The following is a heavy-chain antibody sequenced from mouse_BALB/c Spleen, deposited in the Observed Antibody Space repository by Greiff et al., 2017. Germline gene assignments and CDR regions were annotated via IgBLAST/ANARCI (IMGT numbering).Heavy chain of an antibody. D-gene: IGHD2-4*01. V-gene: IGHV5-17*02. CDR2: ISSGSSTI. Sequence: EVQGVESGGGLVQPGGSRKLSCAASGFTFSSFGMHWVRQAPEKGLEWVAYISSGSSTIYYADTVKGRFTISRDNPKNTLFLQMTSLRSEDTAMYYCARWGYDYDFDYWGQGTTLTVSS. CDR1: GFTFSSFG. CDR3: ARWGYDYDFDY. J-gene: IGHJ2*01.